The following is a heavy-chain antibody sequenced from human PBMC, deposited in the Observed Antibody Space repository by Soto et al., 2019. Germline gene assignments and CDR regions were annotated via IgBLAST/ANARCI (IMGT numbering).Heavy chain of an antibody. V-gene: IGHV1-3*01. D-gene: IGHD2-21*01. CDR3: ARVASYCGGDCYHNWFDP. J-gene: IGHJ5*02. CDR1: GYTFTSYA. CDR2: INAGNGNT. Sequence: ASVKVSYKASGYTFTSYAMHWVRQAPGQRLEWMGWINAGNGNTKYSQKFQGRVTITRDTSASTAYMELSSLRSEDTAVYYCARVASYCGGDCYHNWFDPWGQGTLVTVSS.